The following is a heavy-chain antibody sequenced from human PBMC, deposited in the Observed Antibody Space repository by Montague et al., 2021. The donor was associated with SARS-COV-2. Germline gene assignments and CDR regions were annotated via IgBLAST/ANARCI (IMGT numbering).Heavy chain of an antibody. CDR1: GFTVSSHY. Sequence: SLRLSCAASGFTVSSHYMSWVRQAPGKGLEWVSVIYSGGSTYYADSVKGRFTISRDNSKNTLYLQMNSLRAEDTAVYYCARDQRSWSVEAWRPTGYYYGMDVWGQGTTVTVSS. CDR3: ARDQRSWSVEAWRPTGYYYGMDV. D-gene: IGHD6-13*01. J-gene: IGHJ6*02. V-gene: IGHV3-66*01. CDR2: IYSGGST.